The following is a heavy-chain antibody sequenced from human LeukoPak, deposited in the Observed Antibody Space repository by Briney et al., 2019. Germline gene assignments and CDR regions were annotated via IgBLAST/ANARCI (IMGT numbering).Heavy chain of an antibody. Sequence: GGSLRLSCTASGFSFSGHWMHWARQLPGKGLVWVSRISPTGSTTSYADSVKGRFTVSRDNAKNTLYLQVNNLRAEDTAVYYCAKSKGVRGIIISWSLDYWGQGTLVTVSS. CDR1: GFSFSGHW. J-gene: IGHJ4*02. D-gene: IGHD3-10*01. CDR3: AKSKGVRGIIISWSLDY. V-gene: IGHV3-74*01. CDR2: ISPTGSTT.